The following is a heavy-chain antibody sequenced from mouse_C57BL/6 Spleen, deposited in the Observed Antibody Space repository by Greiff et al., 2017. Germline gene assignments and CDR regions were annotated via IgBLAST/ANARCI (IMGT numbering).Heavy chain of an antibody. CDR2: IRLKSDNYAT. J-gene: IGHJ2*01. CDR1: GFTFSNYW. V-gene: IGHV6-3*01. CDR3: ASFYRGYFDY. Sequence: EVQRVESGGGLVQPGGSMKLSCVASGFTFSNYWMNWVRQSPEKGLEWVAQIRLKSDNYATHYAESVKGRFTISRDDSKSSVYLQMNNLRAEDTGIYYCASFYRGYFDYWGQGTTRTVSS.